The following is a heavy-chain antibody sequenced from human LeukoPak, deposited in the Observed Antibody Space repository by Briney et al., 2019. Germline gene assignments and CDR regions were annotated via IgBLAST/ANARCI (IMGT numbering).Heavy chain of an antibody. D-gene: IGHD5-12*01. CDR3: ARGYSGYDYFDY. CDR2: IYNSGIT. CDR1: GGSISSYY. J-gene: IGHJ4*02. V-gene: IGHV4-59*01. Sequence: SETLSLTCTVSGGSISSYYWSWIRQPPGKGLEWIGCIYNSGITIYNPSLTSRVTISVDTSKYQFSLKLRSVTAADTAVYYCARGYSGYDYFDYWGQGTLVSVSS.